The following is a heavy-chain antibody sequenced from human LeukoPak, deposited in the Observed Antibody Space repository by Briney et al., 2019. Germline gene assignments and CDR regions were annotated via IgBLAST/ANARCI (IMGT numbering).Heavy chain of an antibody. CDR3: ARDEDSSGYVPTFDY. Sequence: GGSLRLSCAASGFTFSSYWMSWVRQAPGKGLEWVANIKQDGSEKYYVDSVKGRFTISRDNAKNSLYLQMNSLRAEDTAVYYCARDEDSSGYVPTFDYWGQGTLVTVSS. CDR2: IKQDGSEK. V-gene: IGHV3-7*03. CDR1: GFTFSSYW. J-gene: IGHJ4*02. D-gene: IGHD3-22*01.